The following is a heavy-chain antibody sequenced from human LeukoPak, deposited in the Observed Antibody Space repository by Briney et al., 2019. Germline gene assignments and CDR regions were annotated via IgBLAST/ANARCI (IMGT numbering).Heavy chain of an antibody. CDR3: ARANYGSGSYGFAFDI. Sequence: SETLSLTCTVSGYSISSGYYWGWIRQPPGKGLEWIGSIYHSGSTYYNPSLKSRVTISVDTSKNQFSLKLSSVTAADTAVYYCARANYGSGSYGFAFDIWGQGTMVTVSS. J-gene: IGHJ3*02. CDR2: IYHSGST. V-gene: IGHV4-38-2*02. D-gene: IGHD3-10*01. CDR1: GYSISSGYY.